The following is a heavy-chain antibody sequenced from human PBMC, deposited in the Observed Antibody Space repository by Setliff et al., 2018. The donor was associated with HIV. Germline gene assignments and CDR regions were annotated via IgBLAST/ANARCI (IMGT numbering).Heavy chain of an antibody. D-gene: IGHD6-19*01. CDR1: GYTFTSYY. CDR2: INPSGDST. Sequence: ASVKVSCKASGYTFTSYYMHWVRQAPGQGLEWMGIINPSGDSTAYAQKFQGRVTMTRDTSTSTVYMELSRLRSDDTAVYYCARNQGDSSGWYAGDYWGHGTLVTVSS. CDR3: ARNQGDSSGWYAGDY. V-gene: IGHV1-46*01. J-gene: IGHJ4*01.